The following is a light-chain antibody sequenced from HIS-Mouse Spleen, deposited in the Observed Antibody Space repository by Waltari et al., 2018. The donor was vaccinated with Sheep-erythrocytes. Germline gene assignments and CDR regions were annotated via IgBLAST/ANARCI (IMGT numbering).Light chain of an antibody. J-gene: IGKJ2*01. CDR1: QSVSSN. CDR2: SAS. Sequence: DIVMTPSPATLSVSPGERATLSCRASQSVSSNLAWYQQKPGQAPRLLIYSASTRATGIPARFSGSGSGTEFTLTISSMQSEDFAVYYCQQYNNWPPPYTFGQGTKLEIK. V-gene: IGKV3-15*01. CDR3: QQYNNWPPPYT.